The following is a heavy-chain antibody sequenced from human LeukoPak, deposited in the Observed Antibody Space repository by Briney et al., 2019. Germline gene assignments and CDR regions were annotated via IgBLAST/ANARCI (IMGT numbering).Heavy chain of an antibody. D-gene: IGHD3-3*01. CDR2: IRYDGSNK. CDR1: GFTFSNYG. V-gene: IGHV3-30*02. CDR3: AKDRFFGVVGDYMDV. Sequence: PGGSLRLSCAASGFTFSNYGMHWVRQAPGKGLEWVAFIRYDGSNKYYADSVKGRFTISRDNSKNTLYLQMNSLRAEDTAVYYCAKDRFFGVVGDYMDVWGKGTTVTVSS. J-gene: IGHJ6*03.